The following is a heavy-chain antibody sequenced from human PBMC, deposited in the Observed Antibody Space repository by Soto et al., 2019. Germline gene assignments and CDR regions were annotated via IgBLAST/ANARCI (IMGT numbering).Heavy chain of an antibody. Sequence: GGSLRLSCAASGFTFSSYSMNWVRQAPGKGLEWLSSISSSANTIYYADSVKGRFTISRDNAKNSLYLQMNSLRAEDTAVYYCARFPAYRGDYWGQGTLVTVSS. CDR1: GFTFSSYS. V-gene: IGHV3-48*04. CDR3: ARFPAYRGDY. D-gene: IGHD2-21*01. J-gene: IGHJ4*02. CDR2: ISSSANTI.